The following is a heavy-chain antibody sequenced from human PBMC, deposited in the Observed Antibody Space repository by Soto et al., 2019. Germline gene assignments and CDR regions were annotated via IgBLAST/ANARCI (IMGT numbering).Heavy chain of an antibody. CDR1: GFSLSTSGMC. Sequence: SGPTLVNPTQTLTLTCTLSGFSLSTSGMCVSWIRQPPGKALEWLALIDWDDDKYYSTSLKTRLTISKDTSKNQVVLTMTNMDPVDTATYYCARIRYYDSSGYYRIDAFDIWGQGTMVTVSS. V-gene: IGHV2-70*01. J-gene: IGHJ3*02. CDR3: ARIRYYDSSGYYRIDAFDI. D-gene: IGHD3-22*01. CDR2: IDWDDDK.